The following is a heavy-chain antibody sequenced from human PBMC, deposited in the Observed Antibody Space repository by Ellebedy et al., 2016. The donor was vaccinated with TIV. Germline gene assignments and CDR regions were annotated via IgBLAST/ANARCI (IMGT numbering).Heavy chain of an antibody. J-gene: IGHJ5*02. V-gene: IGHV4-30-4*01. D-gene: IGHD3-3*01. CDR3: ARGRFLEWLPQSYNWLDP. CDR1: GGSISSGDYY. CDR2: IYYSGST. Sequence: LRLXXTVSGGSISSGDYYWSWIRQPPGKGLEWIGYIYYSGSTYYNPSLKSRVTISVDTSKNQFSLKLSSVTAADTAVYYCARGRFLEWLPQSYNWLDPWGQGTLVTVSS.